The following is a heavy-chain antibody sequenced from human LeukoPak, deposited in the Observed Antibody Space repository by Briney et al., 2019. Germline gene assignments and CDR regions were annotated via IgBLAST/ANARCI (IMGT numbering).Heavy chain of an antibody. V-gene: IGHV4-61*02. J-gene: IGHJ4*02. D-gene: IGHD3-22*01. CDR3: ARGYDRNGYQSRGFDY. Sequence: SETLSLTCTVSGGSISSGSFYWSWIRQTAGKGLEWIGRIYPSGDSQYSPSFRSRATISLDTRNQFSLKLSSVTAADTAVYFCARGYDRNGYQSRGFDYWGQGALVNVSS. CDR1: GGSISSGSFY. CDR2: IYPSGDS.